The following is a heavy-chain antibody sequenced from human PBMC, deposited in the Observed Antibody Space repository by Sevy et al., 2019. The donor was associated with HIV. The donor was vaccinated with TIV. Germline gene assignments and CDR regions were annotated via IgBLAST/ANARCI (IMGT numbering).Heavy chain of an antibody. CDR2: IYNSEQT. CDR1: GGSVTSADYS. Sequence: SETLSLTCTVSGGSVTSADYSWGWFRQPPGKGLEWIGCIYNSEQTYYHPSLKSRVAISVDASQNVFSLKLTSGTAADTAVYYCAQWLAASAFFHPWALGYLVTVSS. J-gene: IGHJ5*02. CDR3: AQWLAASAFFHP. D-gene: IGHD6-19*01. V-gene: IGHV4-39*02.